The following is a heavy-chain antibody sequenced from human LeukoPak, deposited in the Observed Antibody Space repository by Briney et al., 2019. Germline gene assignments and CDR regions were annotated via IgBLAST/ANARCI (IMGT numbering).Heavy chain of an antibody. Sequence: GGSLRLSCAASGFTFSSYAMSWVRQAPGKGLEWVSAISGSGGSTYYADSVKGRFTISRDNAKNSLYLQMNSLRAEDTAVYYCARGEVGATSIDYWGQGTLVTVSS. V-gene: IGHV3-23*01. J-gene: IGHJ4*02. CDR2: ISGSGGST. D-gene: IGHD1-26*01. CDR3: ARGEVGATSIDY. CDR1: GFTFSSYA.